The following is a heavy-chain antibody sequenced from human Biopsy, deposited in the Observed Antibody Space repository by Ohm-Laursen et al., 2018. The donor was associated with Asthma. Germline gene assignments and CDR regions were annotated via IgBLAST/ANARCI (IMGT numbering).Heavy chain of an antibody. V-gene: IGHV1-69*01. J-gene: IGHJ4*02. CDR1: GGTFNTYV. CDR3: ARKAGSCISRTCYSLDF. Sequence: SSVKVSCKALGGTFNTYVIDWVRQAPGQGLEWMGGINSVFGTTTYPQKFQDRVTITADDSTSTVYMELSSLRSEDTAVYYCARKAGSCISRTCYSLDFWGQGTLVTVSS. CDR2: INSVFGTT. D-gene: IGHD2-2*01.